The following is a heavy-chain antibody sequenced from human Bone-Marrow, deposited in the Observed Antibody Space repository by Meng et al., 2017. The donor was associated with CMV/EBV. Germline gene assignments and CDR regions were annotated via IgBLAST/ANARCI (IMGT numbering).Heavy chain of an antibody. J-gene: IGHJ6*02. D-gene: IGHD2-15*01. CDR3: ARDGGLTQYYYYGMDV. V-gene: IGHV4-59*01. Sequence: SETLSLTCTVSGGYINPYYWSWIRQPPGKGLEWIGFVYFRGSTNYNPSLKSRATISVDESKNHFSLRLTSVTAADTAVYYCARDGGLTQYYYYGMDVWGQGTTVTVSS. CDR2: VYFRGST. CDR1: GGYINPYY.